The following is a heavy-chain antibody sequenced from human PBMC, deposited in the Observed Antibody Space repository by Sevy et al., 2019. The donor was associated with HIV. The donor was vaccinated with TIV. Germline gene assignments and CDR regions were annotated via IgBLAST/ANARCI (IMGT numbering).Heavy chain of an antibody. J-gene: IGHJ6*02. CDR3: ARGLVVPAAILYYYYGMDV. D-gene: IGHD2-2*01. CDR2: ISYDGSNK. V-gene: IGHV3-30*04. CDR1: GFTFSSYA. Sequence: GGSLRLSCAASGFTFSSYAMHWVRQAPGKGLEWVAVISYDGSNKYYADSVKGRFTISRDNSKNTLYLQMNSLRAEDTAVYYCARGLVVPAAILYYYYGMDVWGQGTTVTVSS.